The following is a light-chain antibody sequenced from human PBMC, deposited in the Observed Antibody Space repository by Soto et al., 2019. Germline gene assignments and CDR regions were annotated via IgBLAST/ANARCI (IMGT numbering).Light chain of an antibody. CDR3: SSYTSSSTLV. J-gene: IGLJ2*01. CDR1: SSAVGGYNY. CDR2: EVS. Sequence: QSALTQPASVSGSPGQSITISCTGTSSAVGGYNYVSWYKQHPGKAPKLMIYEVSNRPSGVSNRFSGSQSGNTASLAISGLQAEDEADYYCSSYTSSSTLVFGGGTKLTVL. V-gene: IGLV2-14*01.